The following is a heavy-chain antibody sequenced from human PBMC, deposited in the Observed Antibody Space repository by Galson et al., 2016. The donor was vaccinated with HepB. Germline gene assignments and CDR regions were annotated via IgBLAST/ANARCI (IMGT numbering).Heavy chain of an antibody. CDR2: INAANGDT. D-gene: IGHD5-12*01. CDR1: GYTFISYD. J-gene: IGHJ6*02. CDR3: ARGHIVATVDYYYYGLAV. Sequence: SVKVSCKASGYTFISYDVNWVRQATGQRLEWMGWINAANGDTKYSQKLQGRGTITWDTSANTAYMELSSLRSADTAVYYCARGHIVATVDYYYYGLAVWGQGTTVTVSS. V-gene: IGHV1-3*01.